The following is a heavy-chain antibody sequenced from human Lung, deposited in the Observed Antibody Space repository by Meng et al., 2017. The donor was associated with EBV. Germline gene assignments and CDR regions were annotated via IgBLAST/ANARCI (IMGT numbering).Heavy chain of an antibody. CDR1: GGSISSSSY. V-gene: IGHV4-4*07. CDR2: IYTSGST. D-gene: IGHD3-10*01. CDR3: ARDHSVWGFGELTPFYDP. J-gene: IGHJ5*02. Sequence: QLPGAGPGLVTPSGTLSLICAVSGGSISSSSYWSWIRQPAGKGLEWIGRIYTSGSTNYNPSHKSRVTMSVDTSKNQFSLKLSSVTAADTAVYYCARDHSVWGFGELTPFYDPWGQGTLVTVSS.